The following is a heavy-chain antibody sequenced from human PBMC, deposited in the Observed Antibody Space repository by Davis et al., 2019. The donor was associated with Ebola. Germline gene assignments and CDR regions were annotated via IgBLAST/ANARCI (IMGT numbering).Heavy chain of an antibody. CDR2: INHSGST. CDR3: ARGSRYCSSTSCLPHPYSSGWSHPYYFDY. J-gene: IGHJ4*02. V-gene: IGHV4-34*01. Sequence: SETLSLTCAVYGGSFSGYYWSWIRQPPGKGLEWIGEINHSGSTNYNPSLKGRVTISVDTSKNQFSLKLSSVTAADTAVYYCARGSRYCSSTSCLPHPYSSGWSHPYYFDYWGQGTLVTVSS. D-gene: IGHD2-2*01. CDR1: GGSFSGYY.